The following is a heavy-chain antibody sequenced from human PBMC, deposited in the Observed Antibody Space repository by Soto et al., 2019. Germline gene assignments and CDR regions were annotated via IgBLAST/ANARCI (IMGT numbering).Heavy chain of an antibody. V-gene: IGHV2-70*11. CDR1: GFALSTSGMC. CDR3: ARIRSPRDGMDV. Sequence: SGPTLVNPTQTLTLTCSGSGFALSTSGMCVSWIRQPPGKALEWLARIDWDGDEKYSTSLRTRLIISKDTSKNQVVLTMTNMDPVDTATYYCARIRSPRDGMDVWGQGNKVTVSS. J-gene: IGHJ6*02. CDR2: IDWDGDE.